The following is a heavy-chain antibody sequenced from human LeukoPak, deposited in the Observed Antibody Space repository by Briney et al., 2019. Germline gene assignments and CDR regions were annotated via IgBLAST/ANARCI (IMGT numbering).Heavy chain of an antibody. CDR3: AKGPMVRGFYFDY. V-gene: IGHV3-23*01. CDR2: ISGSGGST. Sequence: PGGSLRLSCAASGFTLSSYAMSWVRQAPGKGLEWVSAISGSGGSTYYADSVKGRFTIPRDNSKNTLYLQMNSLRAEDTAVYYCAKGPMVRGFYFDYWGQGTLVTVSS. CDR1: GFTLSSYA. D-gene: IGHD3-10*01. J-gene: IGHJ4*02.